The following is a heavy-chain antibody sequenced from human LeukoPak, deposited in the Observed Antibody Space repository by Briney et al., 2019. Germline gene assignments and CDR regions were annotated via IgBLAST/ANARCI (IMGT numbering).Heavy chain of an antibody. Sequence: GGSLRLSCAASGFTFSSFDMHWVRQPTGQGLEWVSTIGTASDTYYPGSVGGRFTLSRDNAKNSLYLQMNSLTAGDTVVYYCARGPPRGKYYYMDVWGKGTTVTVS. CDR3: ARGPPRGKYYYMDV. CDR2: IGTASDT. CDR1: GFTFSSFD. V-gene: IGHV3-13*01. J-gene: IGHJ6*03. D-gene: IGHD1-1*01.